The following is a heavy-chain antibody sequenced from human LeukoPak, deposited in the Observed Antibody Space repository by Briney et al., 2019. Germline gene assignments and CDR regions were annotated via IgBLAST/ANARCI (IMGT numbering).Heavy chain of an antibody. Sequence: SETLSLTCTVSGYSISSGYYWGWIRQPPGKGLEWIGSIYHSGNTYYNPSLKSRVTISVDTSKNQFSLKLSSVTAADTAVYYCARDDWMATIPHYFDYWGQGTLVTVSS. V-gene: IGHV4-38-2*02. CDR1: GYSISSGYY. CDR3: ARDDWMATIPHYFDY. CDR2: IYHSGNT. D-gene: IGHD5-24*01. J-gene: IGHJ4*02.